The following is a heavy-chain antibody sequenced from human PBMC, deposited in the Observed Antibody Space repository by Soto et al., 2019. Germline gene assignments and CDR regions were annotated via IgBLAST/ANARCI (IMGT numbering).Heavy chain of an antibody. Sequence: QLQLQESGPGLVKPSETLSLTCTVSGGSISSSNYCWGWTRQPPGKRLEWIGRIHYSGSTYYSPSLRGRVTISADPAKNPFSLNLSSVTAADTAVYYCARVSTARTDYCASAMDVWGQGTTVSVSS. CDR1: GGSISSSNYC. J-gene: IGHJ6*02. CDR2: IHYSGST. CDR3: ARVSTARTDYCASAMDV. V-gene: IGHV4-39*01.